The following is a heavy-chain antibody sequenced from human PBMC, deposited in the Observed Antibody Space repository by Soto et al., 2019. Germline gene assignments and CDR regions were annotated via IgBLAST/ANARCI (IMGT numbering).Heavy chain of an antibody. Sequence: QVQLQESGPGLVKPSETLSLTCTVSGGSISSYYWSWIRQPPGKGLEWIGYIYYSGSTNYNPSLKSRVTITVDTSKNRFSLKLSSVTAAESAVYFCARHCVYYAMLYGYYPDAFDIWGQGTMVTVSS. CDR1: GGSISSYY. V-gene: IGHV4-59*08. CDR2: IYYSGST. J-gene: IGHJ3*02. CDR3: ARHCVYYAMLYGYYPDAFDI. D-gene: IGHD3-9*01.